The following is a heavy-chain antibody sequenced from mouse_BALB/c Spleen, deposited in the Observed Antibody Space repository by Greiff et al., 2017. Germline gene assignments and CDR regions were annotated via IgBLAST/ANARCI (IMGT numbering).Heavy chain of an antibody. CDR2: IRSKSNNYAT. Sequence: EVMLVESGGGLVQPKGSLKLSCAASGFTFNTYVMNWVRQAPGKGLEWVARIRSKSNNYATYYADSVKDRFTISRDDSQSMLYLQMNNLKTEDTAMYYCVRHGEGMDYWGQGTSVTVSS. J-gene: IGHJ4*01. CDR1: GFTFNTYV. V-gene: IGHV10-1*02. CDR3: VRHGEGMDY.